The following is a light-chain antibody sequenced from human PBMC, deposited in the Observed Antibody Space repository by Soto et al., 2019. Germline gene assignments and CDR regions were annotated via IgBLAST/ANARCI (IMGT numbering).Light chain of an antibody. CDR2: GNS. CDR1: NANIGAVYG. J-gene: IGLJ1*01. Sequence: QSVLTQPPSVSGAPGQRVTISCTGNNANIGAVYGVHWYQKLPGTAPKVLIYGNSYRPSGVPDRFSGSKSGTSASLAITGLQAEDEAEYYCQSYDSSLSAYVFGTGTKVTVL. CDR3: QSYDSSLSAYV. V-gene: IGLV1-40*01.